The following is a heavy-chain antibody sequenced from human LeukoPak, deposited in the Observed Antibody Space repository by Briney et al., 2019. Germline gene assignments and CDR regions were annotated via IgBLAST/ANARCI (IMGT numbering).Heavy chain of an antibody. Sequence: GGSLRLSCATSGFTFSDCAMTWVRQAPGKGLEWVSAIGADAGSTYYADSVKGRFTISRDNSKNTLYLQMNSLRAEDTALYYCAKDDSGGYFPDFWGQGTLVTVSS. J-gene: IGHJ4*02. D-gene: IGHD3-22*01. V-gene: IGHV3-23*01. CDR1: GFTFSDCA. CDR3: AKDDSGGYFPDF. CDR2: IGADAGST.